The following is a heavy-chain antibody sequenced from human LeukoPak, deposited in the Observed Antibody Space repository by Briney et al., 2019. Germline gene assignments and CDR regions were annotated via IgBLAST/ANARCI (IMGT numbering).Heavy chain of an antibody. CDR1: GFTFSSYA. D-gene: IGHD6-19*01. V-gene: IGHV3-30-3*01. J-gene: IGHJ5*01. CDR3: ARALRSGWYGHWFDS. Sequence: GRSLRLSCAASGFTFSSYAMHWVRQAPGKGLEWVAVISYDGSNKYYADSVKGRFTISRDNSKNTLYLQMNSLRAEDTAVYYCARALRSGWYGHWFDSWGQGTLVTVSS. CDR2: ISYDGSNK.